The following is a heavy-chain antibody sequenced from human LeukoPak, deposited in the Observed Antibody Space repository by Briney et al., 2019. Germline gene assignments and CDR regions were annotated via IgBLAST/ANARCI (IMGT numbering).Heavy chain of an antibody. J-gene: IGHJ4*02. CDR3: AKDRQRNGGY. CDR2: ISGSGGST. CDR1: GFTFSSYW. Sequence: PGGSLRLSCAASGFTFSSYWMPWVRQAPGKGLEWVSAISGSGGSTYYADSVKGRFTISRDNSKNTLYLQMNSLRAEDTAVYYCAKDRQRNGGYWGQGTLVTVSS. D-gene: IGHD6-25*01. V-gene: IGHV3-23*01.